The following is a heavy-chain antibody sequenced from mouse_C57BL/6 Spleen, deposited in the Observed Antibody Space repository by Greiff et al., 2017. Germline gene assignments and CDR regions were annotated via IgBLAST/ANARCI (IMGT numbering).Heavy chain of an antibody. J-gene: IGHJ4*01. CDR1: GYSFTGYY. V-gene: IGHV1-42*01. Sequence: EVQLVESGPELVKPGASVTISCKASGYSFTGYYMNWVKQSPEKSLEWIGEINPSTGGTTYNQKFKAKATLTVDKSSSTAYMQLKSLTSEDSAVYYYSRGDYDGSDYYAMDYWGQGTSVTVSS. CDR3: SRGDYDGSDYYAMDY. D-gene: IGHD1-1*01. CDR2: INPSTGGT.